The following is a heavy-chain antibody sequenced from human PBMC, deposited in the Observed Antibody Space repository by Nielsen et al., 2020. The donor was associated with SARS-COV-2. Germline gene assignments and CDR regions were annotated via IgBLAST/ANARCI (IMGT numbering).Heavy chain of an antibody. J-gene: IGHJ3*02. CDR3: ASTMVRGVIGAFDI. V-gene: IGHV1-46*01. Sequence: ASVKVSCKASGYTFTSYGISWVRQAPGQGLEWMGIINPSGGSTSYAQKFQGRVTMTRDTSTSTVYMELSSLRSEDTAVYYCASTMVRGVIGAFDIWGQGTMVTVSS. CDR1: GYTFTSYG. CDR2: INPSGGST. D-gene: IGHD3-10*01.